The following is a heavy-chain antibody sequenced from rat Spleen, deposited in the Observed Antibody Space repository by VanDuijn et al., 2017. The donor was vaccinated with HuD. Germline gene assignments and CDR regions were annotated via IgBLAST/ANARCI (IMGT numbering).Heavy chain of an antibody. V-gene: IGHV2-19*01. CDR1: GFNFNDYW. CDR3: TYNNYY. Sequence: VQLVESGGGLVQPGRSLKLSCAASGFNFNDYWMGWVRQPPGKGLEWMGGIWGDGTTDYNSALKSRLSINRDTSKSQVFLKMNSLQTDDTAIYFCTYNNYYWGQGVMVTVSS. D-gene: IGHD1-10*01. J-gene: IGHJ2*01. CDR2: IWGDGTT.